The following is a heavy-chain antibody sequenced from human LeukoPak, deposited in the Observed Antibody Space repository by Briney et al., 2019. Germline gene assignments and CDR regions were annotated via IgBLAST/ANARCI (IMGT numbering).Heavy chain of an antibody. V-gene: IGHV3-33*06. D-gene: IGHD6-13*01. CDR1: GYTFSSYG. J-gene: IGHJ5*02. CDR3: AKDLDNGHSSSSNLNWFDP. CDR2: IWYDGSNK. Sequence: PGGSLRLSCAASGYTFSSYGVHWARQAPGKGLEWVAVIWYDGSNKYYADSVKGRFTISRDNSKNTLYLQMNSLRAEDTAVYYCAKDLDNGHSSSSNLNWFDPWGQGTLVTVSS.